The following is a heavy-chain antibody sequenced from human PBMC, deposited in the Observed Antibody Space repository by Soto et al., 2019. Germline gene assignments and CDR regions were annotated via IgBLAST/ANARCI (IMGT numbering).Heavy chain of an antibody. D-gene: IGHD3-3*01. CDR1: GGSFSGYY. Sequence: SETLSLTCAVYGGSFSGYYWSWIRQPPGKGLEWIGEINHSGSTNYNPSLKSRVTISVDTSKNQFSLKLSSVTAADTAVYYCARGVRDFWSGYSHSYYFDYWGQGTLVTVSS. V-gene: IGHV4-34*01. J-gene: IGHJ4*02. CDR3: ARGVRDFWSGYSHSYYFDY. CDR2: INHSGST.